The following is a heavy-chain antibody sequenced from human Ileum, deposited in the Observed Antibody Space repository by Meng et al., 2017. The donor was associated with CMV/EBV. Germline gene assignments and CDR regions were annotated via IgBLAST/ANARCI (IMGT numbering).Heavy chain of an antibody. Sequence: GGSLRLSCAASGFTFSSYSMSWVRQAPGKGLECVSAINPNGGSTYYIDSVKGRFTISRDNSKNTLYLQMDSLRAEDTAVYYCAKTGPYYFDYWGQGTLVTVSS. CDR3: AKTGPYYFDY. CDR1: GFTFSSYS. V-gene: IGHV3-23*01. CDR2: INPNGGST. J-gene: IGHJ4*02.